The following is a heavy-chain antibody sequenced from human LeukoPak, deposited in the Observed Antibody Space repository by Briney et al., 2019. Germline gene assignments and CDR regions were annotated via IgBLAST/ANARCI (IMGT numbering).Heavy chain of an antibody. CDR1: GGTFSSYA. J-gene: IGHJ3*02. CDR2: IIPIFGTA. V-gene: IGHV1-69*05. Sequence: ASVKVSCKASGGTFSSYAISWVRQAPGQGLEWMGGIIPIFGTANYAQKFQGRVTITTDESTSTAYMELSSLRSEDTAVYYCARELPTTVTTIDAFDIWGQGTMVTVSS. CDR3: ARELPTTVTTIDAFDI. D-gene: IGHD4-17*01.